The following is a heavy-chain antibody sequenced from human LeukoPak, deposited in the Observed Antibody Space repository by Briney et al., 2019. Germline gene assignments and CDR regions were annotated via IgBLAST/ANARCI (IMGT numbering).Heavy chain of an antibody. J-gene: IGHJ4*02. CDR1: GFTFRNYL. CDR2: ISSSSSYI. D-gene: IGHD3-10*01. Sequence: PGGSLRLSCAASGFTFRNYLMNWVRQAPGKGLEWVSSISSSSSYIYYADSVKGRFTISRDNAKNSLYLQMNSLRAEDTAVYYCARDKYYGSGSYQYWGQGTLVTVSS. V-gene: IGHV3-21*01. CDR3: ARDKYYGSGSYQY.